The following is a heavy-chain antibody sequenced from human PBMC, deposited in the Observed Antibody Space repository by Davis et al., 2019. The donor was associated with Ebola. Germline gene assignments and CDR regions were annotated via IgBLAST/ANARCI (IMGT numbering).Heavy chain of an antibody. Sequence: GESLKISCAASGFTFSSYSMNWVRPAPGKGLEWVSSISSSSTYIYYADSVKGRFTISRDNAKNSLYLQMNSLRAEDTAAYYCARDPKQWLARGAFDIWGQGTMVTVSS. D-gene: IGHD6-19*01. CDR1: GFTFSSYS. CDR3: ARDPKQWLARGAFDI. J-gene: IGHJ3*02. CDR2: ISSSSTYI. V-gene: IGHV3-21*01.